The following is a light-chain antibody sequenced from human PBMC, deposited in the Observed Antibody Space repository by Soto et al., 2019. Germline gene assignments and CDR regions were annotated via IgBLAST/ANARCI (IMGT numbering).Light chain of an antibody. CDR1: QSVSSSY. CDR2: GAS. V-gene: IGKV3-20*01. CDR3: QQYGSSPSIT. J-gene: IGKJ5*01. Sequence: EMFLTQSAGTLSVSPGERASLSFGASQSVSSSYLAWYQQRPGQAPRLLIYGASSRATGIPDRFSGSGSGTDFTLTISRLEPEDFAVYYCQQYGSSPSITFGQGTRLEIK.